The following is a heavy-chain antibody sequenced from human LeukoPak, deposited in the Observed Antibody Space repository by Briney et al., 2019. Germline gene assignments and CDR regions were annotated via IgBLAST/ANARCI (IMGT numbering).Heavy chain of an antibody. Sequence: PSETLSLTCTVSGGSVSSRSFYWGWIRQPPGKGLEWIGSIYNSGSTYYNPSLKSRVNISMDTSKNQFSLSLTSVTAADTAVYYCARDYGDYFRWFDPWGQGTLVTVSS. J-gene: IGHJ5*02. CDR2: IYNSGST. D-gene: IGHD4-17*01. CDR3: ARDYGDYFRWFDP. V-gene: IGHV4-39*07. CDR1: GGSVSSRSFY.